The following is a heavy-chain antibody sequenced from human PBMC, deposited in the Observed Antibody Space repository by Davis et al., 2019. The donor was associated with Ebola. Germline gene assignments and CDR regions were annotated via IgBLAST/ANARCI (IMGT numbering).Heavy chain of an antibody. CDR2: IYYNGIT. D-gene: IGHD3-3*01. CDR1: GGSISSGGYY. J-gene: IGHJ4*02. V-gene: IGHV4-61*08. CDR3: ARHDFWSGFDS. Sequence: SETLSLTCTVSGGSISSGGYYWSWIRQHPGKGLEWIGYIYYNGITNQNPSLKSRATISVDTSKNQISLKLNSVAAADSAVYYCARHDFWSGFDSWGQGALVTVSS.